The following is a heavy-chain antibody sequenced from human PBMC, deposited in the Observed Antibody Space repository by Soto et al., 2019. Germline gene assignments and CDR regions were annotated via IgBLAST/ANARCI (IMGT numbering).Heavy chain of an antibody. J-gene: IGHJ4*02. CDR2: IYYSGST. CDR3: ARDEGITGTLVN. CDR1: GGSISAHY. V-gene: IGHV4-59*11. D-gene: IGHD1-20*01. Sequence: KPSETLSLTCTVSGGSISAHYWSWIRQFPGKGLEWIGYIYYSGSTNYNPSLKSGVTISIDTSKSQFSLKLSSVTAADTAVYYCARDEGITGTLVNWGQGTLVTVSS.